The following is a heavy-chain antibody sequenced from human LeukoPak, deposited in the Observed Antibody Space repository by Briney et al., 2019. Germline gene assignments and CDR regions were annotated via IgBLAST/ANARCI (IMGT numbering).Heavy chain of an antibody. CDR1: GFTFSRYW. D-gene: IGHD3-10*02. CDR2: IKEDGGEK. J-gene: IGHJ6*04. V-gene: IGHV3-7*01. Sequence: GGSLRLSCAASGFTFSRYWMSWVRQAPGKGLEWVANIKEDGGEKFHVDSVKGRFTISRDNAKNSLYLQMNSLRAEDTAVYYCAELGITMIGGVWGKGTTVTISS. CDR3: AELGITMIGGV.